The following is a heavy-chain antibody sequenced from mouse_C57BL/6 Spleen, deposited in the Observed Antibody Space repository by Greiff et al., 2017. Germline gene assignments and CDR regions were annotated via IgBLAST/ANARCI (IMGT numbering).Heavy chain of an antibody. CDR1: GFTFTDYY. V-gene: IGHV7-3*01. CDR3: ASYDDCDGVFDD. Sequence: EVQGVESGGGLVQPGGSLSLSCAASGFTFTDYYMSWVRQPPGKALEWLGFIRNKANGSTTEYNFSVKGRFTISRDNSQSILYLQMHGLRAEDSATYYCASYDDCDGVFDDWGKGTLVTVSA. J-gene: IGHJ3*01. CDR2: IRNKANGSTT.